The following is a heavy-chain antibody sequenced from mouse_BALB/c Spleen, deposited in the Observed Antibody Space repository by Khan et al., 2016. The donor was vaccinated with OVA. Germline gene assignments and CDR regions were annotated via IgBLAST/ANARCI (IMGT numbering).Heavy chain of an antibody. Sequence: EVQLVESGGGLVQPGGSRKLSCAASGFTFSDYGMPWVRQAPGKGPEWVAFISSLAYSIYYAHNVTGRSTISRDNANNTVYLEMSSLRSEDTAMYYCARSWAMDYWGKGTSVTVSS. CDR2: ISSLAYSI. J-gene: IGHJ4*01. CDR3: ARSWAMDY. CDR1: GFTFSDYG. V-gene: IGHV5-15*02.